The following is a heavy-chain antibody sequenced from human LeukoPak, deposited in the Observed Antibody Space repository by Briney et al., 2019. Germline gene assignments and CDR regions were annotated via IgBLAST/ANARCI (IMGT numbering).Heavy chain of an antibody. CDR1: GGSISSGGYY. CDR3: ARVHGDYYYFDY. D-gene: IGHD4-17*01. Sequence: PSETLSLTCTVSGGSISSGGYYWSWIRQHPGKGLEWIGYIYYSGSTYYNPSLKSRVTISVDTSKNQFSLKLSSVTAADTAVYYCARVHGDYYYFDYWGQGTLVTVSS. CDR2: IYYSGST. V-gene: IGHV4-31*03. J-gene: IGHJ4*02.